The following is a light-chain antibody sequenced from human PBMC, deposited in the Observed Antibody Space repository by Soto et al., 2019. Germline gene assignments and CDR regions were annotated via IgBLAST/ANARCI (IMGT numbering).Light chain of an antibody. J-gene: IGKJ1*01. V-gene: IGKV3-20*01. CDR2: GTS. CDR3: QQYGSSPRT. Sequence: IVLTQSPATLSLSPGKRATLSCRASQSVSSNLAWYQQKPGQAPRLLIYGTSNRATGIPDRFSGSGSGTDFSLTISSLEPGDLAVYYCQQYGSSPRTFGQGTKVDIK. CDR1: QSVSSN.